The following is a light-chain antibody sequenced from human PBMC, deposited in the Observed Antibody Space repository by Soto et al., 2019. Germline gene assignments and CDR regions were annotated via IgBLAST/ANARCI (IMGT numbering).Light chain of an antibody. J-gene: IGKJ1*01. CDR1: QSVSNW. Sequence: DIQMSRSPSTLCASVGERVTITCRASQSVSNWLAWYQKKPGKDPKILIYDVSSLESGVPSRFSGSGSGTEFILNISRLQTDDFATYYCQRSDSYPWTCDQGTKVDIK. CDR3: QRSDSYPWT. CDR2: DVS. V-gene: IGKV1-5*01.